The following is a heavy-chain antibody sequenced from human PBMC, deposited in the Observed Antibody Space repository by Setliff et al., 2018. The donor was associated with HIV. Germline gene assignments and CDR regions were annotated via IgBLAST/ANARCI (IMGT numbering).Heavy chain of an antibody. V-gene: IGHV1-46*01. CDR2: INPTGGST. CDR3: ASAGAWQRNALDI. J-gene: IGHJ3*02. CDR1: GYTFTGYS. Sequence: ASVKVSCKASGYTFTGYSMHWVRQAPGQGLEWMGLINPTGGSTRNTQKFQGRVAMTRDTSTNTVYMELSSLRSEETAVYYCASAGAWQRNALDIWGQGTMVTVSS. D-gene: IGHD5-12*01.